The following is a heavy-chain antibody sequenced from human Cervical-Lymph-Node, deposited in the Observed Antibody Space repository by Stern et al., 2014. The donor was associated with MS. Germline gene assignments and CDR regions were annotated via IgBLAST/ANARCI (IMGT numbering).Heavy chain of an antibody. CDR1: GYTFTSYD. Sequence: VQLLESGAEVKKPGASVKVSCKASGYTFTSYDINWVRQATGQGLEWMGWMNPNSGNTGYAQKFQGRVTMTRNTSISTAYMELSSLISEDTAVYYCARGRYCTSGACPYYFDYWGQGTLVTVSS. CDR3: ARGRYCTSGACPYYFDY. J-gene: IGHJ4*02. CDR2: MNPNSGNT. V-gene: IGHV1-8*01. D-gene: IGHD2-8*01.